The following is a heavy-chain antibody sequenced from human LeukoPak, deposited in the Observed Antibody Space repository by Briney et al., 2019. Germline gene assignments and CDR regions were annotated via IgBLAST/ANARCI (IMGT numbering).Heavy chain of an antibody. Sequence: GVLRLSCAASGFTVSINYMSWVRQAPGKGLEWVSVIYSGGSTYYADSVKGRFTISRDNSKNTLYLQMNSLRAEDTAVYYCAREGSSGSSFDSWGQGTLVTVSS. V-gene: IGHV3-53*05. J-gene: IGHJ4*02. CDR2: IYSGGST. CDR1: GFTVSINY. CDR3: AREGSSGSSFDS. D-gene: IGHD6-6*01.